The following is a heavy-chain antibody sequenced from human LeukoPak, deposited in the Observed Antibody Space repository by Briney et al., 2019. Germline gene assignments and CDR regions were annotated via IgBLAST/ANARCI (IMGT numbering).Heavy chain of an antibody. CDR1: GYTFTSYG. J-gene: IGHJ5*02. V-gene: IGHV1-18*01. Sequence: WASVKVSCKASGYTFTSYGISWVRQAPGQGLEWMGWISAYNGNTNYAQKLQGRVTMTTDTSTSTAYMELRSLGSDDPDVYYCARSAAAGTSQWFDPWGQGTLVTVSS. D-gene: IGHD6-13*01. CDR3: ARSAAAGTSQWFDP. CDR2: ISAYNGNT.